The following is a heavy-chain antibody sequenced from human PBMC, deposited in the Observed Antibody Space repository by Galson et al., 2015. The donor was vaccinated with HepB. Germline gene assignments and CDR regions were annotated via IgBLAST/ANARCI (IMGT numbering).Heavy chain of an antibody. CDR3: ARCADYFDSSGYLGY. V-gene: IGHV3-30*04. CDR1: GFTFSSYA. D-gene: IGHD3-22*01. J-gene: IGHJ4*02. Sequence: SLRLSCAASGFTFSSYAMHWVRQAPGKGLEWVTFISYDGSKKNYADSVKGRFTISRDNSKNSLYLQMNSLRGEDTAVYYCARCADYFDSSGYLGYWGQGTMVTVSS. CDR2: ISYDGSKK.